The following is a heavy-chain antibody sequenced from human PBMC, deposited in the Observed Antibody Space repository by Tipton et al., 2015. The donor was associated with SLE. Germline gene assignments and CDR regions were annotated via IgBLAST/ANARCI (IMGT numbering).Heavy chain of an antibody. V-gene: IGHV4-39*07. CDR3: TRVVAVAATHYYAMGV. CDR1: GDSIRSDIYY. CDR2: IYHSGST. J-gene: IGHJ6*02. Sequence: TLSLTCAVYGDSIRSDIYYWGWIRQPPGKGLEWIGNIYHSGSTYYNPSLKSRLTISVDTSKNDFSLRINSVTAADTAVYYCTRVVAVAATHYYAMGVWGQGTTVTVSS. D-gene: IGHD2-15*01.